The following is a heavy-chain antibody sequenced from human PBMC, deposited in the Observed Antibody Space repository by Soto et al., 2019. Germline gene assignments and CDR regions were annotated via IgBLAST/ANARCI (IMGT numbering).Heavy chain of an antibody. V-gene: IGHV3-23*01. Sequence: EVQLLESGGGLVQPGGSLRLSCAASGFTFSSYSMSWVRQAPGKGLEWVSGISGGGGRTYYADSVKGRFTISRDNSKKSLYLQMNRLRAEDTALYYCAKGHDWLRDCGGDALDIWGQGTMVTVSS. CDR3: AKGHDWLRDCGGDALDI. J-gene: IGHJ3*02. D-gene: IGHD3-9*01. CDR1: GFTFSSYS. CDR2: ISGGGGRT.